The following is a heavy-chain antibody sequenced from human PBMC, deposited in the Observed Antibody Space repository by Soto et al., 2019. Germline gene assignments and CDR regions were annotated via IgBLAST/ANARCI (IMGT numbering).Heavy chain of an antibody. V-gene: IGHV4-39*01. J-gene: IGHJ6*02. CDR1: GGSISSSNW. Sequence: PSETLSLTCAVSGGSISSSNWWSWVRQPPGKGLEWIGSIYYSGSTYYNPSLKSRVTISVDTSKNQFSLRLSSVTAADTAVYYCARSLGGLRSYYYGMDVWGQGTTVTVSS. CDR2: IYYSGST. D-gene: IGHD5-12*01. CDR3: ARSLGGLRSYYYGMDV.